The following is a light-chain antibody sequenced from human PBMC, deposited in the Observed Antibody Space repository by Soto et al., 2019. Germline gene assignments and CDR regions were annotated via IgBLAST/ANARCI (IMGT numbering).Light chain of an antibody. CDR3: QQSFITPRT. CDR2: DAS. Sequence: DIQMTQSPSSLSASVGDRVTITCRASQSISNYLNWYQHKLGKAPKLLIYDASRLQSGVPSRFSVSGSGTDFTLTISSLQPEDFATYYCQQSFITPRTFGQGTKVDIK. CDR1: QSISNY. J-gene: IGKJ1*01. V-gene: IGKV1-39*01.